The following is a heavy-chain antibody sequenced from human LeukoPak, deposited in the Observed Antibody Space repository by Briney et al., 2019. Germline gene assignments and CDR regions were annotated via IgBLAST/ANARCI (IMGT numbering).Heavy chain of an antibody. CDR2: INPSGGST. D-gene: IGHD2-15*01. V-gene: IGHV1-46*01. CDR1: GYTFTSYA. CDR3: AVRGSCSGGSCYSVDY. J-gene: IGHJ4*02. Sequence: GASVKVSCKASGYTFTSYAMNWVRQAPGQGLEWMGIINPSGGSTSYAQKFQGRVTMTRDTSTSTVYMELSSLRSDDTAVYYCAVRGSCSGGSCYSVDYWGQGTLVTASA.